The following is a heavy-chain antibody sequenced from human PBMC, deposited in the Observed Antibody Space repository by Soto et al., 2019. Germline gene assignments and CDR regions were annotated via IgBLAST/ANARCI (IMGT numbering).Heavy chain of an antibody. D-gene: IGHD3-10*01. V-gene: IGHV3-7*01. CDR3: ARAASNYFASGSYLPYHMNV. CDR2: IKQDGSEK. Sequence: EVQVVESGGGLVQPGGSLRLSCEASGFTFSSYWMTWVRQAPGKGLEWVANIKQDGSEKNYVASVKGRFTISRDNAKNTLYLQMNSLRAEDTAVYYCARAASNYFASGSYLPYHMNVWGKGTTVTVSS. J-gene: IGHJ6*03. CDR1: GFTFSSYW.